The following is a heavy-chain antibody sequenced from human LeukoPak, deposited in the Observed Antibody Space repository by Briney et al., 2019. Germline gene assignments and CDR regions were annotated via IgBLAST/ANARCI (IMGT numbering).Heavy chain of an antibody. D-gene: IGHD5-12*01. Sequence: SETLSLTRTVSGYSISSGYYWGWIRQPPGKGLEWIGSIYHSGSTYYNPSLKSRVTISVDTSKNQFSLKLSSVTAADTAVYYCARNPYSGYDLPAGTYYYYYYMDVWGKGTTVTVSS. V-gene: IGHV4-38-2*02. CDR2: IYHSGST. CDR1: GYSISSGYY. CDR3: ARNPYSGYDLPAGTYYYYYYMDV. J-gene: IGHJ6*03.